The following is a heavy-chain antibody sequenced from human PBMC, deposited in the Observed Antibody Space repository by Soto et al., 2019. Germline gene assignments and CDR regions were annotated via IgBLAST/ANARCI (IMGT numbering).Heavy chain of an antibody. D-gene: IGHD3-16*01. CDR2: IYPGDSDT. CDR1: GYIFATYW. V-gene: IGHV5-51*01. Sequence: GESLKISCKGSGYIFATYWIGWVRQMPGKGLEWMGIIYPGDSDTNYSPSFEGQVTISVDKSISTAYLQWSSLKASDTAMYYCARRLRRGTCDYLGQGTLVTVSS. CDR3: ARRLRRGTCDY. J-gene: IGHJ4*02.